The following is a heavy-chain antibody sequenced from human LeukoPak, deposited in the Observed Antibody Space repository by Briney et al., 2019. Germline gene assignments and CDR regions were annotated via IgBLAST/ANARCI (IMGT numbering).Heavy chain of an antibody. CDR3: ARVSSSWYQDWYFDL. CDR2: IYSSGST. Sequence: PSETLSLTCRVSGASINSGSNYWGWIRQPPGKTLEWIGSIYSSGSTYYNPSLKSRVIIMIDTPKNHFSLTLSSVTAADTAVYYCARVSSSWYQDWYFDLWGRGTLVTVSS. CDR1: GASINSGSNY. V-gene: IGHV4-39*07. D-gene: IGHD6-13*01. J-gene: IGHJ2*01.